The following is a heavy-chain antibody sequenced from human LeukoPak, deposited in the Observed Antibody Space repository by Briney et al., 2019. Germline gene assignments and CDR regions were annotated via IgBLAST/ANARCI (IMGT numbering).Heavy chain of an antibody. CDR3: ARDLSYYDSSGYGLDAFDI. V-gene: IGHV3-66*01. D-gene: IGHD3-22*01. CDR2: IYSGGST. J-gene: IGHJ3*02. CDR1: GFTFSSYS. Sequence: GGSLRLSCAASGFTFSSYSMNWVRQAPGKGLEWVSVIYSGGSTYYADSVKGRFTISRDNSKNTLYLQMNSLRAEDTAVYYCARDLSYYDSSGYGLDAFDIWGQGTMVTVSS.